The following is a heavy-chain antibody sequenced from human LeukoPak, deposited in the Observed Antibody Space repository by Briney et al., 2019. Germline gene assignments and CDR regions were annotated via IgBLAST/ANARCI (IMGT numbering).Heavy chain of an antibody. CDR2: ISSSSSYI. J-gene: IGHJ3*02. D-gene: IGHD3-3*01. Sequence: GGSLRLSCAASGFTFSSYSMNWVRQAPGKGLEWVSSISSSSSYIYYADSVKGRFTISRDNAKNTLYLQMNSLRAEDMALYYCAKARLTIFGVVSGAFDIWGQGTMVTVSS. V-gene: IGHV3-21*04. CDR3: AKARLTIFGVVSGAFDI. CDR1: GFTFSSYS.